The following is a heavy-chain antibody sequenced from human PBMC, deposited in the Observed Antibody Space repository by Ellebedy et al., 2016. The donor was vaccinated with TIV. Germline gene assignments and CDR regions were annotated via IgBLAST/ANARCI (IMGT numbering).Heavy chain of an antibody. J-gene: IGHJ3*02. V-gene: IGHV4-4*07. CDR3: ARDGPQWFDAFDI. Sequence: PGGSLRLSCTVSGVSITSHFWSWIRQPAGKGLEWIGHIYSSGTTNYNPSLKSRVTMSLDTSKEQFSLKLSSVTAADTAVYYCARDGPQWFDAFDIWGQGTMVTVSS. D-gene: IGHD3-22*01. CDR1: GVSITSHF. CDR2: IYSSGTT.